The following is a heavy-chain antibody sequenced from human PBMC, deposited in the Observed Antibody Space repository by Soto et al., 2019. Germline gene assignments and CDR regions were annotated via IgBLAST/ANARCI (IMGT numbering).Heavy chain of an antibody. Sequence: ASVKVSCKASGYTFSSYYLQWVRQAPGQGLEWMGIINPSGDHTSYEEKFHGRITMTSDTSTSTVYMELSSLRSEDTAVYYCARALKGRGYSYGYFDYWGQGTLVTVSS. D-gene: IGHD5-18*01. J-gene: IGHJ4*02. V-gene: IGHV1-46*01. CDR1: GYTFSSYY. CDR3: ARALKGRGYSYGYFDY. CDR2: INPSGDHT.